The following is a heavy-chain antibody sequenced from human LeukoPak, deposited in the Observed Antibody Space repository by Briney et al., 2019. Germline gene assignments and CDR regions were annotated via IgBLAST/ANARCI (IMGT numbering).Heavy chain of an antibody. J-gene: IGHJ4*02. D-gene: IGHD3-10*01. CDR3: AASGVPASSGRIGY. CDR1: GFTFSNYW. Sequence: PGGSLRLACAASGFTFSNYWMVWVRQVPGKGLGWVSCINSDGSSTNYADFVKGRFTISRDNAKNTLYLQMNSLRADDTAVYYCAASGVPASSGRIGYWGQGTLVTVSS. V-gene: IGHV3-74*01. CDR2: INSDGSST.